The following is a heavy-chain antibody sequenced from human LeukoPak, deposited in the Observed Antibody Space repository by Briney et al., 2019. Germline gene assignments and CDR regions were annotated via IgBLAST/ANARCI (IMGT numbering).Heavy chain of an antibody. CDR2: IYRGGST. Sequence: GGSLRLSCAASEFTVSSNYMSWVRQAPGKGLEWVSVIYRGGSTYYTHSVQGRFTLSRDNSKNTLYLQMNNLRAEDTAVYYCASAGLLWFGDPGYFYYYDMDVWGLGTTVTVSS. CDR3: ASAGLLWFGDPGYFYYYDMDV. J-gene: IGHJ6*02. CDR1: EFTVSSNY. V-gene: IGHV3-53*01. D-gene: IGHD3-10*01.